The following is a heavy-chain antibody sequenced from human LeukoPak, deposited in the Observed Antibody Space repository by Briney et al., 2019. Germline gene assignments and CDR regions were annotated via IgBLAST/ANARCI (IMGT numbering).Heavy chain of an antibody. J-gene: IGHJ5*02. CDR3: ARGRNYYGSEDNWFDP. CDR1: GYTFTSYY. Sequence: ASVNVSCTASGYTFTSYYMHWVRQAPGQGLEWMGIINPSGGSTSYAQKFQGRVTMTRDTSTSTVYMELSSLRSEDTAVYYCARGRNYYGSEDNWFDPWGQGTLVTVSS. V-gene: IGHV1-46*01. CDR2: INPSGGST. D-gene: IGHD3-10*01.